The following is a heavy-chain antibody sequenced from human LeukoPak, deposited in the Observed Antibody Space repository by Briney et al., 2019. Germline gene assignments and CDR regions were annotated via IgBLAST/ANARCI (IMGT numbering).Heavy chain of an antibody. J-gene: IGHJ6*03. CDR3: ARRRDGYNFAYYYMDV. CDR1: GGSFSGYY. V-gene: IGHV4-34*01. Sequence: SETLSLTCAVYGGSFSGYYWSWMRQPPGKGLEWIGEINHSGSTNYNPSLKSRVTISVDTSKNQFSLKLSSVTAADTAVYYCARRRDGYNFAYYYMDVWGKGTTVTVSS. CDR2: INHSGST. D-gene: IGHD5-24*01.